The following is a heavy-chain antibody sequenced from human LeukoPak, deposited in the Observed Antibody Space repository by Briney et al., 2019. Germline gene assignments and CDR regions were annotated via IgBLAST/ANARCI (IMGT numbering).Heavy chain of an antibody. CDR3: AREGHSYGSGYGMDV. CDR1: GFTFSRYA. J-gene: IGHJ6*02. Sequence: PGGSLRLSCAASGFTFSRYAIHWVRQAPGTGLEWVAVISYDGSNKYYADSVEGRFTISRDNSKNTLFLQMNSLRAEDTAVYYCAREGHSYGSGYGMDVWGQGTTVTVSS. CDR2: ISYDGSNK. V-gene: IGHV3-30-3*01. D-gene: IGHD5-18*01.